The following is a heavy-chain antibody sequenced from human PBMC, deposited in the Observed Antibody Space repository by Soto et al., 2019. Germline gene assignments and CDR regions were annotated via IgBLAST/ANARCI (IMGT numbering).Heavy chain of an antibody. CDR2: INHSGST. D-gene: IGHD6-19*01. J-gene: IGHJ4*02. V-gene: IGHV4-34*01. CDR1: GGSFSGYY. Sequence: SETLSLTCAVYGGSFSGYYWSWIRQPPGKGLEWIGEINHSGSTNYDPSLKSRVTISVDTSKNQFSLKLSSVTAADTAVYYCARYRQWLVQFDYWGQGTLVTVSS. CDR3: ARYRQWLVQFDY.